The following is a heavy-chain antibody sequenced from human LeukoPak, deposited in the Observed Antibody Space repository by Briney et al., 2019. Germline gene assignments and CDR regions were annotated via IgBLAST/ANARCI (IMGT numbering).Heavy chain of an antibody. J-gene: IGHJ4*02. CDR1: GFTFDDYA. V-gene: IGHV3-9*01. CDR2: ISWNSGSI. CDR3: AKSAGYSYGPDY. Sequence: PGGSLRLSCAASGFTFDDYAMHWVRQAPGKGLEWVSGISWNSGSIGYADSVKGRFTISRDNAKNSLYLQMNSLRAEDTALYYCAKSAGYSYGPDYWGQGTLVTVSS. D-gene: IGHD5-18*01.